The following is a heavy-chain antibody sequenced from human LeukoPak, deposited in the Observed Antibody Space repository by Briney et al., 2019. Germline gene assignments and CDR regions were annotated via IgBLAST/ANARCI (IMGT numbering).Heavy chain of an antibody. Sequence: PGGSLRLSCTASGFTFGDYAMSWVRQAPGKGLEWVGSIRSKAYGGTTEYAASVKGRFTISRDDSKSIAYLQMNSLKTEDTAVYYCTRDPITGRHGDYYYMDVWGKGTTVTVSS. V-gene: IGHV3-49*04. CDR3: TRDPITGRHGDYYYMDV. CDR2: IRSKAYGGTT. D-gene: IGHD5-12*01. J-gene: IGHJ6*03. CDR1: GFTFGDYA.